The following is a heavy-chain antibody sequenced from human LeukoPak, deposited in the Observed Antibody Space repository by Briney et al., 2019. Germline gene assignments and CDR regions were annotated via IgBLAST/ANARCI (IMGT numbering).Heavy chain of an antibody. J-gene: IGHJ4*02. Sequence: ASVKVSCKASGYTFTGYYMHWVRQPPGQGLEWMGWINPNSGGTNYAQKFQGRVTMTRDTSINTPYMELSRLRSDDTAVYYCAREKMWGYYDSSGYYYYWGQGTLVTVSS. CDR3: AREKMWGYYDSSGYYYY. V-gene: IGHV1-2*02. CDR1: GYTFTGYY. CDR2: INPNSGGT. D-gene: IGHD3-22*01.